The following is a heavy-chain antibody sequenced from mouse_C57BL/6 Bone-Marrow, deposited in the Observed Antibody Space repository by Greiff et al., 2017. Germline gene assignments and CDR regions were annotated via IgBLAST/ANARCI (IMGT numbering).Heavy chain of an antibody. CDR3: TRVFYSMDY. Sequence: QVQLQQSGAELVRPGASVTLSCKASGYTFTDYEMHWVKQTTVPGLEWIGAIDPETGGTAYNQKFKGKAILTAATSSITAYMELRSLTSEDSAVYYCTRVFYSMDYWGQGTSDTVSS. J-gene: IGHJ4*01. CDR1: GYTFTDYE. CDR2: IDPETGGT. V-gene: IGHV1-15*01.